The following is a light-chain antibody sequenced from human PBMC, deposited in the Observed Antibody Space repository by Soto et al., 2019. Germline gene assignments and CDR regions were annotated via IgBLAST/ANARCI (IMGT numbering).Light chain of an antibody. Sequence: DIQMTQSPSTLAASVGDRVTITCRASQSISRWLAWYQQKPGKAPKALIYDASTLRSGVPSRFSGGGSGTEFTLTISSLQPDDFATYYCKQYNTYSNFGQGTRLEIK. CDR3: KQYNTYSN. CDR2: DAS. V-gene: IGKV1-5*01. J-gene: IGKJ5*01. CDR1: QSISRW.